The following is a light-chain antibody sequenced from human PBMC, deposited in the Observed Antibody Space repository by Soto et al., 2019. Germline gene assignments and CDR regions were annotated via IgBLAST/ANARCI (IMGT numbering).Light chain of an antibody. CDR2: GNS. CDR1: SSNIGAGYD. Sequence: QSVLTQPPSVSGAPGQRVTISCTGSSSNIGAGYDVHWYQQLPGTAPKLLLYGNSNRPSGVPDRFSGSKSGTSASLAITGLHAEDEADYSCQSYDSSPLGHVFGTGTNLTVL. J-gene: IGLJ1*01. V-gene: IGLV1-40*01. CDR3: QSYDSSPLGHV.